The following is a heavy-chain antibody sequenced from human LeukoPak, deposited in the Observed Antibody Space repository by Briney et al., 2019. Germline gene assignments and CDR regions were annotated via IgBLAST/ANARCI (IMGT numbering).Heavy chain of an antibody. J-gene: IGHJ6*04. CDR2: IYYSGST. CDR1: GGSISSGDYY. Sequence: SQTLCLTCTVSGGSISSGDYYGSWIRQPPGKGLEWIGYIYYSGSTYYNPSLKSRVTISVDTSKNQFSLKLSSVTAADTAVYYCARGDDYYGSVYGMYVWGKGTTVTVSS. CDR3: ARGDDYYGSVYGMYV. V-gene: IGHV4-30-4*01. D-gene: IGHD3-10*01.